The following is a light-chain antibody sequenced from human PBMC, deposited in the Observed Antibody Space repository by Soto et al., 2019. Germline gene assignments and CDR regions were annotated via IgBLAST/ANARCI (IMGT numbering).Light chain of an antibody. J-gene: IGKJ3*01. V-gene: IGKV4-1*01. CDR2: WAS. CDR3: QQYYSTPPFT. CDR1: QSVLYSSNNKNY. Sequence: DIVMTQSPDSLAVSLGERATINCKSSQSVLYSSNNKNYLAWYQQKPGQPPKLLIYWASTRESGAPDRFSGSGSGTDFTLTISSLQAEDVAVYYCQQYYSTPPFTFGPGTKVDIK.